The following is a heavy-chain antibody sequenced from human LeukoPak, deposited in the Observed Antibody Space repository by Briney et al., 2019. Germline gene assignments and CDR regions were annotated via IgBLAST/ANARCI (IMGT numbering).Heavy chain of an antibody. D-gene: IGHD2-21*02. Sequence: PGGSLRLSCAASGFTFSSYWMTWVRQAPGKGLEWVSAISGSGGSTYYADSVKGRFTISRDNSKNTLYLQMNSLRAEDTAVYYCVHCGGDCYPCCGMDGWGQGTTVTVSS. CDR2: ISGSGGST. V-gene: IGHV3-23*01. J-gene: IGHJ6*02. CDR1: GFTFSSYW. CDR3: VHCGGDCYPCCGMDG.